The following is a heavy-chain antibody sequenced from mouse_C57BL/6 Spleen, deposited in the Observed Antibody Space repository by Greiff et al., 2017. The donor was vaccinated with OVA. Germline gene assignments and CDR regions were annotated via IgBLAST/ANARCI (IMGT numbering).Heavy chain of an antibody. J-gene: IGHJ3*01. CDR2: IYPRSGNT. D-gene: IGHD2-3*01. CDR3: ARLLYDGPAWFAY. V-gene: IGHV1-81*01. Sequence: VQLQQSGAELARPGASVKLSCKASGYTFTSYGISWVKQRTGQGLEWIGEIYPRSGNTYYNEKFKGKATLTEDKSSSTAYMELRILTSEDSAVYFCARLLYDGPAWFAYWGQGTLVTVSA. CDR1: GYTFTSYG.